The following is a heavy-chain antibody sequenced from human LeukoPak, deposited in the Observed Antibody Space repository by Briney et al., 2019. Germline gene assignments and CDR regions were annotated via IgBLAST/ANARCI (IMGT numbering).Heavy chain of an antibody. D-gene: IGHD6-13*01. J-gene: IGHJ4*02. CDR2: ISRSGSTI. CDR1: GFTFSGYE. V-gene: IGHV3-48*03. Sequence: GGSLRLSCAPSGFTFSGYEMNWVRQAPGKGLEWVSYISRSGSTIYYADSVKGRFTISRDNAKNSLYLQMNSLRAEDTAVYYCARSSSWYGPFDYWGQGTLVTVSS. CDR3: ARSSSWYGPFDY.